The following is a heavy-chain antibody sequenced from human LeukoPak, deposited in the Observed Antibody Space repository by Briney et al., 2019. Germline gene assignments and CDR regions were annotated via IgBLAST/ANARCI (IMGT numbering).Heavy chain of an antibody. Sequence: SETLSLTCTVSGGSISTYYWSWIRQPPGKGLEWIGYIYYNGNTNYNPSLKSRLTLSIDTSKNQFSLNLTSVTAADTAVYYCAREGCNTTTCSSFFDIWGQGTMVTVSS. CDR1: GGSISTYY. D-gene: IGHD2/OR15-2a*01. J-gene: IGHJ3*02. CDR3: AREGCNTTTCSSFFDI. V-gene: IGHV4-59*01. CDR2: IYYNGNT.